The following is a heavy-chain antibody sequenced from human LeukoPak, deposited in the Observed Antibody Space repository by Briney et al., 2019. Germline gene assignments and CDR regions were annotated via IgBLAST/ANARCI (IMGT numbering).Heavy chain of an antibody. J-gene: IGHJ6*03. D-gene: IGHD2-2*01. CDR3: ARAVTPTYCSSTSCYAHYYYYYMDV. V-gene: IGHV1-2*02. CDR1: GYTFTGYY. CDR2: INPNSGGT. Sequence: ASVKVSCKASGYTFTGYYMHWVRQAPGQGLGWMGWINPNSGGTNYAQKFQGRVTMTRDTSISTAYMELSRLRSDDTAVYYCARAVTPTYCSSTSCYAHYYYYYMDVWGKGTTVTISS.